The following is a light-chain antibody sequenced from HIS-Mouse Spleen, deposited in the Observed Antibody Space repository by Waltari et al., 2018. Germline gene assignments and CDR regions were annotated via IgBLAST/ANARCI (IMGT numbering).Light chain of an antibody. Sequence: AIRMTQSPSSLSASTGDRVPLTCRASQGISSYLAWYQQKPGKAPKLLIYAASTLQSGVPSRFSGSGSGTDFTLTISCLQSEDFATYYCQQYYSYPRTFGQGTKLEIK. CDR3: QQYYSYPRT. J-gene: IGKJ2*01. V-gene: IGKV1-8*01. CDR2: AAS. CDR1: QGISSY.